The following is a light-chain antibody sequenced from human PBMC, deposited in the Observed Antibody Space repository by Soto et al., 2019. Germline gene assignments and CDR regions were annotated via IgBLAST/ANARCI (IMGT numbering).Light chain of an antibody. CDR3: QKYNSAPLFA. Sequence: DIQMTQSPSSLSASVGDRVTITCLASQGISNHLAWYQQKPGKVPKLLIYAASTLQSGVPSRFSGSGSGTDFTLTISSLQPEDVATYYCQKYNSAPLFAFGPGTKVDIK. V-gene: IGKV1-27*01. CDR1: QGISNH. J-gene: IGKJ3*01. CDR2: AAS.